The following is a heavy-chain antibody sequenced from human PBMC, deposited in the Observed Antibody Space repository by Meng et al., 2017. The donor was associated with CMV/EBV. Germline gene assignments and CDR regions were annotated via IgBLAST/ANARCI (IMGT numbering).Heavy chain of an antibody. CDR3: ARGGASSGYDLIDY. V-gene: IGHV1-18*01. CDR2: ISAYNGNT. CDR1: GYTFTSYG. J-gene: IGHJ4*02. D-gene: IGHD5-12*01. Sequence: VKVVQAGAGVKTPGASLKVSWEASGYTFTSYGISWVRQAPGQGLEWMGWISAYNGNTNYAQKLEGRVTMTTDTSTSTAYMELRSLRSDDTAVYYCARGGASSGYDLIDYWGQGTLVTVSS.